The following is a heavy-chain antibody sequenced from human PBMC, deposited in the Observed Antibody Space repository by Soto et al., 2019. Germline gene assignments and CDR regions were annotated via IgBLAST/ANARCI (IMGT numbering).Heavy chain of an antibody. CDR2: IYYSGST. CDR3: ARDLYGSGSGGFDP. D-gene: IGHD3-10*01. Sequence: QVQLQESGPGLVKPSQTLSLTCTVSGGSISSGGYYWSWIRQHPGKGLEWIGYIYYSGSTYYNPSRKSRVTISVDTSKNQFALKLSSVTAADTAVYYCARDLYGSGSGGFDPWGQGTLVTVSS. J-gene: IGHJ5*02. CDR1: GGSISSGGYY. V-gene: IGHV4-31*03.